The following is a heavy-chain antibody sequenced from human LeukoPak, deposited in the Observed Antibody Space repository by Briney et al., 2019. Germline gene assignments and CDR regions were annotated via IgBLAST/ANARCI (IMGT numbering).Heavy chain of an antibody. CDR3: AKVSESNYDILTGYYTPYYFDY. V-gene: IGHV3-23*01. CDR2: ISDSGGST. CDR1: GFTFSISA. D-gene: IGHD3-9*01. J-gene: IGHJ4*02. Sequence: GGSLRLSCAASGFTFSISAMSWVRQAPGKGLEGVSGISDSGGSTFYADSVKGRFTISRDNSKNILYLQMNSLRADDTAVYYCAKVSESNYDILTGYYTPYYFDYWGQGTLVTVSS.